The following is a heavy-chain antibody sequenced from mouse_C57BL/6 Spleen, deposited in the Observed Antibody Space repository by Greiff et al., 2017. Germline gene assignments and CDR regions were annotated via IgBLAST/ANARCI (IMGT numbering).Heavy chain of an antibody. CDR1: GYTLTDYY. D-gene: IGHD2-3*01. J-gene: IGHJ4*01. Sequence: EVQLQQSGPELAKPGASVKISCKASGYTLTDYYLNWVKQSHGKSLEWIGDINPNNGGTSYNQKFKGKAILTVDKSSSTAYMEHRSLTSEDSAVYYCARTRWLLPYYAMDYWGQGTSVTVSS. V-gene: IGHV1-26*01. CDR3: ARTRWLLPYYAMDY. CDR2: INPNNGGT.